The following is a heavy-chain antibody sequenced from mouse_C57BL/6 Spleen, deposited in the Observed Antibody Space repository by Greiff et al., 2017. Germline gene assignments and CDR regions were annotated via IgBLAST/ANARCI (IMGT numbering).Heavy chain of an antibody. J-gene: IGHJ4*01. CDR2: IHPNSGST. Sequence: VQLQQPGAELVKPGASVKLSCKASGYTFTSYWMHWVKQRPGQGLEWIGMIHPNSGSTNYNEKFKSKATLTVDKSSSTAYMQLSSLTSEDSAVYYCARWDSYSNYYYAMDYWGQGTSVTVSS. CDR1: GYTFTSYW. D-gene: IGHD2-5*01. CDR3: ARWDSYSNYYYAMDY. V-gene: IGHV1-64*01.